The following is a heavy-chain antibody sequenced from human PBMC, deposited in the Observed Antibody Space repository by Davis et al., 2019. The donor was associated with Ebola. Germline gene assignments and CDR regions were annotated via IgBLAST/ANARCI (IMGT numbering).Heavy chain of an antibody. CDR3: ARNLMRIVGPGPFEY. Sequence: AASVTVSCKASGHAFTTYALNWVRQAPGQGLEWMGCISTNTGNPTYAQGFTGRFVFSLDTSVSTAYVQISDLKAEDTAVYYCARNLMRIVGPGPFEYWGQGSLVTVSS. J-gene: IGHJ4*02. CDR1: GHAFTTYA. D-gene: IGHD2-8*01. V-gene: IGHV7-4-1*02. CDR2: ISTNTGNP.